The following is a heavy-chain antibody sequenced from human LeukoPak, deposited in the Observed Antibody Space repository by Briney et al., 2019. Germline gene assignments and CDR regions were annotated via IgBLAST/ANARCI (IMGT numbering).Heavy chain of an antibody. J-gene: IGHJ4*02. V-gene: IGHV3-23*01. D-gene: IGHD2-15*01. CDR3: ANLGYCSGGSCSNY. CDR2: ISGSGGST. CDR1: GFTFSSYA. Sequence: PGGSLRLSCAASGFTFSSYAMSWVRQAPGKGLEWVSAISGSGGSTYYADSVKGRFSISRDNSKNTLYLQMNSLRAEDTAVYYCANLGYCSGGSCSNYWGQGTLVTVSS.